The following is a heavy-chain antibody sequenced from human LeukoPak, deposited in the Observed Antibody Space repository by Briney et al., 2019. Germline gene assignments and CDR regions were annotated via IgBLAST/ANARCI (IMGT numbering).Heavy chain of an antibody. CDR1: GFTFSSYA. CDR3: ARNYGSYYYYMDV. CDR2: ISYDGSNK. J-gene: IGHJ6*03. Sequence: PGGSLRLSCAASGFTFSSYAMHWVRQAPGKGLEWVAVISYDGSNKYYADSVKGRFTISRDSSKNTLYLQMNSLRAEDTAVYYCARNYGSYYYYMDVWGKGTTVTVSS. V-gene: IGHV3-30*04. D-gene: IGHD3-16*01.